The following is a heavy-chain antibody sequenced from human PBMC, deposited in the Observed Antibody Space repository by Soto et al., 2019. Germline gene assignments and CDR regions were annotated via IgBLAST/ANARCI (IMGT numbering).Heavy chain of an antibody. V-gene: IGHV1-69*02. Sequence: QVQLVQSGAEVKKPGSSVKVSCKASGGTFSSYTISWVRQAPGQGLEWMGRIIPILGIANYAQKFQGRVTITADKSTSTAYMERSSLRSEDTAVYYCARGRGYSPGGMDVWGQGTTVTVSS. CDR1: GGTFSSYT. CDR2: IIPILGIA. CDR3: ARGRGYSPGGMDV. J-gene: IGHJ6*02. D-gene: IGHD5-18*01.